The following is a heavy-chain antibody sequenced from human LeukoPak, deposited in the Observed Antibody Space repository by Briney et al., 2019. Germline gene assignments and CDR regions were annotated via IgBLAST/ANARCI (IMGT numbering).Heavy chain of an antibody. Sequence: GSLRLSCAASGFPFSTYWMSWVRQAPGKGLEWIGEINHSGSTNYNPSLKSRVTISVDTSKNQFSLKLSSVTAADTAVYYCARALLYYYYYYMDVWGKGTTVTVSS. CDR2: INHSGST. CDR1: GFPFSTYW. CDR3: ARALLYYYYYYMDV. V-gene: IGHV4-34*01. D-gene: IGHD2-15*01. J-gene: IGHJ6*03.